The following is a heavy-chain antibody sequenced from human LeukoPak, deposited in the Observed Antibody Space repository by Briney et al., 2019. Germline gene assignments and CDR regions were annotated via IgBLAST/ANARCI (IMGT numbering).Heavy chain of an antibody. CDR1: GGSISSYY. D-gene: IGHD2-15*01. V-gene: IGHV4-59*01. CDR3: ASGYCSGGSCYGLDY. CDR2: IYYSGST. J-gene: IGHJ4*02. Sequence: PSETLSLTCTVSGGSISSYYWSWIRQPPGKGLEWIGYIYYSGSTNYNPSLKSRVTISVDMSKNQFSLKLSSVTAADTAVYYCASGYCSGGSCYGLDYWGQGTLVTVSS.